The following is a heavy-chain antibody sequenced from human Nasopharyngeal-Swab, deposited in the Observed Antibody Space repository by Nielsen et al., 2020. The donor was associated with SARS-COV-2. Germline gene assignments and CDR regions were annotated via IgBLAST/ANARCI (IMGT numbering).Heavy chain of an antibody. CDR3: AKYAPATNWFDP. CDR2: ISGSGGST. Sequence: GVLKISCAASGFTFSSYAMSWVRQAPGKGLEWVSAISGSGGSTYYADSVKGRFTISRDNSKNTLYLQMNSLRAEDTAVYYCAKYAPATNWFDPWGQGTLVTVSS. V-gene: IGHV3-23*01. CDR1: GFTFSSYA. D-gene: IGHD2-2*01. J-gene: IGHJ5*02.